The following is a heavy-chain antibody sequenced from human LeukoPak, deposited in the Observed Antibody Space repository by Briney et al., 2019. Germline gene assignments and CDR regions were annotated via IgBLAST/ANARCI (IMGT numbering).Heavy chain of an antibody. D-gene: IGHD3-16*01. CDR2: IKSKSDAGTT. CDR3: TTGHYVWGSSCDY. V-gene: IGHV3-15*01. CDR1: GFTFSNAW. Sequence: GGSRRLSCAASGFTFSNAWMTWVRQAPGKGLEWVGRIKSKSDAGTTDYAAPVKGRFTISRDDSKNTLYLQMNSLKIEDTAVYYCTTGHYVWGSSCDYWGQGTLVTVSS. J-gene: IGHJ4*02.